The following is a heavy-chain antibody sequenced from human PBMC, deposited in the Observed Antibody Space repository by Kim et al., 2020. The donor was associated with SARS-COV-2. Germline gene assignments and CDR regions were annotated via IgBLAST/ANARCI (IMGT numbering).Heavy chain of an antibody. CDR2: IYYSGST. J-gene: IGHJ6*02. Sequence: SETLSLTCTVSGGSISSYYWSWIRQPPGKGLEWIGYIYYSGSTNYNPSLKSRVTISVDTSKNQLSLKLSSVTAADTAVYYCARAGIAAAPLDVWGQGTTVTVSS. CDR3: ARAGIAAAPLDV. V-gene: IGHV4-59*01. D-gene: IGHD6-13*01. CDR1: GGSISSYY.